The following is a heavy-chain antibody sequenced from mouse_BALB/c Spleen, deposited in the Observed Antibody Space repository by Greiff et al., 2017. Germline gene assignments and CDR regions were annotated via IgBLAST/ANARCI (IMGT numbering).Heavy chain of an antibody. CDR1: GFNIKDYY. D-gene: IGHD1-1*01. CDR2: IDPENGNT. V-gene: IGHV14-1*02. Sequence: EVQLQQSGAELVRPGALVKLSCKASGFNIKDYYMHWVKQRPEQGLEWIGWIDPENGNTIYDPKFQGKASITADTSSNTAYLQLSSLTSEDTAVYYCARSILPPWFAYWGQGTLVTVSA. J-gene: IGHJ3*01. CDR3: ARSILPPWFAY.